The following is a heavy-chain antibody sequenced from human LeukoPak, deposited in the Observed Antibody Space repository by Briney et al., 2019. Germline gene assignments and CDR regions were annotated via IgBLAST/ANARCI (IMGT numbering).Heavy chain of an antibody. CDR1: AYSFTSYC. V-gene: IGHV5-51*03. Sequence: GESLKISCKGSAYSFTSYCIGCLRHMPGKGLEWMGIIFPGDSDTRYSPSFQGQVTISDDKSISTAYLQWSSLKAADTAMYYCAMLPATVGYISSWYGDLDYWGQGTLVTVSS. J-gene: IGHJ4*02. CDR3: AMLPATVGYISSWYGDLDY. CDR2: IFPGDSDT. D-gene: IGHD6-13*01.